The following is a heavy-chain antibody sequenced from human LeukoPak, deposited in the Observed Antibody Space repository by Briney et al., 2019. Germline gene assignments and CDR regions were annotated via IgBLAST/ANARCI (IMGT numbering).Heavy chain of an antibody. Sequence: ASVKVSCKASGYTFTSYGISWVRQAPGQGLEWMGWISAYNGNTNYAQKLQGRVTTTTDTSTSTAYMELRSLRSDDTAVYYCARDRFVVVPAAIGYWGQGTLVTVSS. CDR1: GYTFTSYG. CDR3: ARDRFVVVPAAIGY. D-gene: IGHD2-2*01. CDR2: ISAYNGNT. V-gene: IGHV1-18*01. J-gene: IGHJ4*02.